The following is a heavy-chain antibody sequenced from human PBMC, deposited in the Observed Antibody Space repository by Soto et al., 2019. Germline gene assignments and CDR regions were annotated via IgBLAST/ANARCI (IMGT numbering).Heavy chain of an antibody. CDR1: EITFSAYA. D-gene: IGHD3-10*01. Sequence: GGSLRLSCAASEITFSAYAMGWVRQTPGKGLEWVSYISSNSSTIYYADSVKGRFTISRDNAKNSLYLQMNSLRAEDTAVYYCARANYYGSPGDFDYWGQGTLVTVSS. CDR3: ARANYYGSPGDFDY. CDR2: ISSNSSTI. J-gene: IGHJ4*02. V-gene: IGHV3-48*01.